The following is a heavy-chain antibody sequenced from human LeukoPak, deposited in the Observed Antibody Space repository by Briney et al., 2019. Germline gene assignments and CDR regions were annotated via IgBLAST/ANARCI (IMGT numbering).Heavy chain of an antibody. J-gene: IGHJ4*02. Sequence: ASVKVSCKASGYTFSSYNISWVRQAPGQGLEWMGWISAYNGNTNYTQNLQGRVTMTTDTSTSTAYMELRSLRSDDTAVYYCARTPYYYDSSGYLFDYWGQGTLVTVSS. V-gene: IGHV1-18*01. CDR2: ISAYNGNT. CDR1: GYTFSSYN. D-gene: IGHD3-22*01. CDR3: ARTPYYYDSSGYLFDY.